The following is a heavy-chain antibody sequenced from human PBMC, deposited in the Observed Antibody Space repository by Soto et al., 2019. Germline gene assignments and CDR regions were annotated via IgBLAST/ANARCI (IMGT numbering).Heavy chain of an antibody. CDR1: GGSISSTDHY. D-gene: IGHD2-15*01. V-gene: IGHV4-39*01. CDR2: IYYAGST. CDR3: ARLVFHCLRFSCDDYNLCGLAV. Sequence: SETLSLTCTVSGGSISSTDHYWGWIRQPPGKGLEWLGSIYYAGSTFHNPSLKRRATISVDTSRNQFSLRLSSVTASDTAVYYCARLVFHCLRFSCDDYNLCGLAVWGQGKTVTFAS. J-gene: IGHJ6*02.